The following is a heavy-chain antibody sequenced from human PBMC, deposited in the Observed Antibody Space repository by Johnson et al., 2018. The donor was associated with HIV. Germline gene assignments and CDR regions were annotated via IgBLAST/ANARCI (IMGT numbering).Heavy chain of an antibody. J-gene: IGHJ3*02. V-gene: IGHV3-9*01. CDR3: AKESRAVAGTAFDI. CDR2: ISWNSGSI. Sequence: VESGGGLVQPGRSLRLSCAASGFTFDDYAMHWVRQAPGKGLEWVSGISWNSGSIGYADSVKGRFTISRDNAKNSLYLQMNSLRAEDTALYYCAKESRAVAGTAFDIWGQGTMVTVSS. CDR1: GFTFDDYA. D-gene: IGHD6-19*01.